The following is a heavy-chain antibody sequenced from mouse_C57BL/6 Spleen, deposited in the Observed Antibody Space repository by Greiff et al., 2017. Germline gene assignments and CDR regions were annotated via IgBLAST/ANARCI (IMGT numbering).Heavy chain of an antibody. J-gene: IGHJ4*01. CDR2: IYPGDGDT. Sequence: VQLQQSGAELVKPGASVKISCKASGYAFSSYWMNWVKQRPGTGLEWIGQIYPGDGDTNYNGKFKGKATLTADKSSSTAYMQLSSLTSEDSAVYFCARWRVRNAMDYWGQGTSVTVSS. CDR1: GYAFSSYW. V-gene: IGHV1-80*01. D-gene: IGHD2-2*01. CDR3: ARWRVRNAMDY.